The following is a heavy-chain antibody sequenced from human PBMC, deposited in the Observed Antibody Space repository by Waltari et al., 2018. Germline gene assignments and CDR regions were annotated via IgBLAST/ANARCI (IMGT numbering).Heavy chain of an antibody. CDR1: GFSPSRFG. J-gene: IGHJ5*02. CDR3: AKDAFGNTYLDH. Sequence: QVQLVESGGGLVQPGMSLSISCAATGFSPSRFGMHWVRQVPSKGLEWVALASFAGSTTYYADSVRGRFTISRDNSKNTLYLDINTLRVDDTAIYYCAKDAFGNTYLDHWGQGTLVTVSS. CDR2: ASFAGSTT. D-gene: IGHD3-10*01. V-gene: IGHV3-30*18.